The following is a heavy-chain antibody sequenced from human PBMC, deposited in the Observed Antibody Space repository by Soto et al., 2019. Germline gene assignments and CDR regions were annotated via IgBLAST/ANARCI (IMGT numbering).Heavy chain of an antibody. V-gene: IGHV3-30-3*01. CDR1: GFTFSSHA. Sequence: GSLRLSCAASGFTFSSHAMPWVRQTPGKGLEWVAVISFDGGNKFYADSVKGRFTISRDNSKNTLYLQMNSLRGADTALYYCARDWELTPHYYYYPMDVWGQGTTVTVSS. J-gene: IGHJ6*02. D-gene: IGHD1-26*01. CDR2: ISFDGGNK. CDR3: ARDWELTPHYYYYPMDV.